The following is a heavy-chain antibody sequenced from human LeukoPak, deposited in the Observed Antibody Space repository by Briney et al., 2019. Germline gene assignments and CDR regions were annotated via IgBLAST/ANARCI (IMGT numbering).Heavy chain of an antibody. V-gene: IGHV1-46*01. Sequence: GASVKVSCKASGYTFTNYFMHWVRQAPGQGLEWMGIINPSGGGTSYAQKFQGRVTLIRDTSTSTVYMELSSLRSEDTAVYYCARDRSSGWPDAFDIWGQGTMVTVSS. CDR2: INPSGGGT. CDR3: ARDRSSGWPDAFDI. J-gene: IGHJ3*02. D-gene: IGHD6-19*01. CDR1: GYTFTNYF.